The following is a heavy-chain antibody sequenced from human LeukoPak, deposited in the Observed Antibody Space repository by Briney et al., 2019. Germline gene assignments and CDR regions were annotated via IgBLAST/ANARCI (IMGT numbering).Heavy chain of an antibody. Sequence: GASVKVSCKASGGTFSINAISWVRQGPGQGLEWMGGIIPIFGTANYAQKFQGRVTITADKSTSTAYMELSSLRSADTAVYYCARAKQQPYPSFDYWGQGTLVTVSS. D-gene: IGHD6-13*01. V-gene: IGHV1-69*06. CDR3: ARAKQQPYPSFDY. CDR1: GGTFSINA. CDR2: IIPIFGTA. J-gene: IGHJ4*02.